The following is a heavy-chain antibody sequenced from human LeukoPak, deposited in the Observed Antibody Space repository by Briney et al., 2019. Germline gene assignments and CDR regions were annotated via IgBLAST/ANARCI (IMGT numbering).Heavy chain of an antibody. J-gene: IGHJ5*02. CDR3: ARVLGTRQSNWFDP. V-gene: IGHV3-53*04. Sequence: GGSLRLSCAASGFTVSSNYMSWVRQAPGKGLEWVSVIYSGGSTYYADSVKGRFTISRHNSKNTLYLQMNSLRAEDTAVYYCARVLGTRQSNWFDPWGQGNPGHRLL. CDR2: IYSGGST. CDR1: GFTVSSNY. D-gene: IGHD2-2*01.